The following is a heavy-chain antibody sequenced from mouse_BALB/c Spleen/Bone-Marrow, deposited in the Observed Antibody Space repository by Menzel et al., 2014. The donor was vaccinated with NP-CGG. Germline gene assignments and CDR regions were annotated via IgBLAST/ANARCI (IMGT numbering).Heavy chain of an antibody. Sequence: VQLQESGPELVKPGASVKMSCKASGYTFTDYVISWVKQRTGQGLEWIGEIYPGSGSTYYNEKFKGKATLTADKSSNTAYMQLSTLTSEASAFYFCGRGGGNGRCWFAYWGQATLVPVSA. V-gene: IGHV1-77*01. CDR3: GRGGGNGRCWFAY. CDR2: IYPGSGST. CDR1: GYTFTDYV. D-gene: IGHD1-1*01. J-gene: IGHJ3*01.